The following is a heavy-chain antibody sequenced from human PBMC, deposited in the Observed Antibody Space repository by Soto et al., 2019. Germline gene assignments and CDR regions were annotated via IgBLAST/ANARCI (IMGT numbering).Heavy chain of an antibody. D-gene: IGHD4-17*01. J-gene: IGHJ4*02. Sequence: GGSLRLSWAASGFTFSSYAMSWVRQAPGKKLKWVSALSGSGGSTYYADTVKGRVTIARDNSRNTLYLQMNSLRAEDTAVYYCAKDLDYEGPTPFDYWGQGTPVTVSS. CDR3: AKDLDYEGPTPFDY. V-gene: IGHV3-23*01. CDR2: LSGSGGST. CDR1: GFTFSSYA.